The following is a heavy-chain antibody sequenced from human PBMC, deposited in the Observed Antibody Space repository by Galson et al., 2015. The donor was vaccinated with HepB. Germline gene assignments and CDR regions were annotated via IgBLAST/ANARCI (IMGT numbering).Heavy chain of an antibody. V-gene: IGHV5-51*01. D-gene: IGHD2-2*01. J-gene: IGHJ3*02. CDR2: IYPGDSDT. Sequence: QSGAEVKKPGESLKISCKGSGYSFTSYWIGWVRQMPGKGLEWMGIIYPGDSDTRYSPSFQGQVTISADKSISTAYLQWSSLKASDTAMYYCARHGFAYCSSTSCYSSSADAFDIWGQGTMVTVSS. CDR3: ARHGFAYCSSTSCYSSSADAFDI. CDR1: GYSFTSYW.